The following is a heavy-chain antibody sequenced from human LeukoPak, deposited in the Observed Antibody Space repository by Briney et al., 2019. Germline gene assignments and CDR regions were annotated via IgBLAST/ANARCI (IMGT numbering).Heavy chain of an antibody. CDR3: ARLRGVWQWLRGAGRNNWFDP. J-gene: IGHJ5*02. CDR1: GDSVSSNSAA. CDR2: TYYRSKWYN. D-gene: IGHD6-19*01. V-gene: IGHV6-1*01. Sequence: SQTLSLTCAISGDSVSSNSAAWNWIRQSPSRGLEWLGRTYYRSKWYNDYAVSVKSRITIKPDTSKNQFSLKLSSVTAADTAVYYCARLRGVWQWLRGAGRNNWFDPWGQGTLVTVSS.